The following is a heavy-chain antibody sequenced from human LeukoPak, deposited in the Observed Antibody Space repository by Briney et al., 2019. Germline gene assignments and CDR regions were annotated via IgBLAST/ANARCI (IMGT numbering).Heavy chain of an antibody. CDR3: ARDLRYSYGRRYYYYYYMDV. CDR2: INSDGSST. J-gene: IGHJ6*03. V-gene: IGHV3-74*01. CDR1: GFTFSSYW. D-gene: IGHD5-18*01. Sequence: GGSLRLSCAASGFTFSSYWMHWVRQAPGKGLVWVSRINSDGSSTSYADSVKGRFTISRDNAKNTLYLQMNSLRAEDTAVYYCARDLRYSYGRRYYYYYYMDVWGKGTTVTVSS.